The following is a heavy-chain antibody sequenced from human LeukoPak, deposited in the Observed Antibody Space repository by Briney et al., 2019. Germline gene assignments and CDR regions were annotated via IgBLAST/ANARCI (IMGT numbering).Heavy chain of an antibody. CDR1: GGTFSSYA. D-gene: IGHD2-2*01. Sequence: SVKVSCKASGGTFSSYAISWVRQAPGQGLEWMGGIIPIFGTANYAQKFQGRVTITTDESTSTAYMELSSLRSEDTAVYYCARGGPIRYCSSTSCYGWFDPWGQGTLVTVSS. CDR2: IIPIFGTA. CDR3: ARGGPIRYCSSTSCYGWFDP. V-gene: IGHV1-69*05. J-gene: IGHJ5*02.